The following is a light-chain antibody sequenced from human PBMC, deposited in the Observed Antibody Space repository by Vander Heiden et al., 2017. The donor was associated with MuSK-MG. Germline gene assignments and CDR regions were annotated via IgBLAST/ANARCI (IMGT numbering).Light chain of an antibody. J-gene: IGKJ2*01. V-gene: IGKV3-20*01. CDR2: SAS. Sequence: EVLLTQSPGTLSLSPGERATLSCRASQSVSSSYLNWYQQKPGQAPRLLIYSASSRANGIPDRFSGSGSGTDFTLTISRREPEDFAVYYWQQYGSSHTFGQGTKLEIK. CDR1: QSVSSSY. CDR3: QQYGSSHT.